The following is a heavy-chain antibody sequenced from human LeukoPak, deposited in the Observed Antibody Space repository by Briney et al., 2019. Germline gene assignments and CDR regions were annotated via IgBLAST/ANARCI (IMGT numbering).Heavy chain of an antibody. Sequence: PGGSLRLSCAASGFTFSSYGMNWVRQAPGKGLEWVAFIRSDGSNKNYADSVKGRFTISRDNSKITLYLQMNSLRAEDTALYYCAKASYYYDRTGYHTTNWFDPWGQGNLVTVSS. CDR2: IRSDGSNK. D-gene: IGHD3-22*01. J-gene: IGHJ5*02. CDR3: AKASYYYDRTGYHTTNWFDP. CDR1: GFTFSSYG. V-gene: IGHV3-30*02.